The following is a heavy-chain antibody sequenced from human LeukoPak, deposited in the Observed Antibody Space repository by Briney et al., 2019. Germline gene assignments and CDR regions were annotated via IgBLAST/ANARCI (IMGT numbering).Heavy chain of an antibody. CDR3: ASESGYSGYDSGVVDY. Sequence: SVKVSCKASGGTFSSYAISWVRQAPGQELEWMGGIIPIFGTANYAQKFQGRVTITTDESTSTAYMELSSLRSEDTAVYYCASESGYSGYDSGVVDYWGQGTLVTVSS. CDR1: GGTFSSYA. CDR2: IIPIFGTA. D-gene: IGHD5-12*01. V-gene: IGHV1-69*05. J-gene: IGHJ4*02.